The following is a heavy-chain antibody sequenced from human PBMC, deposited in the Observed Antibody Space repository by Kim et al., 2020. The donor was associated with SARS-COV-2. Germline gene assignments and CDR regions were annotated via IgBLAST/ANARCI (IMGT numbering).Heavy chain of an antibody. V-gene: IGHV3-7*01. CDR3: TRDLEL. Sequence: KQDGSAKYYVDSVKRRFTISRDIAKNSLYLQMNSLRAQDPAVYYCTRDLELWGQGTLVTVSS. CDR2: KQDGSAK. D-gene: IGHD1-7*01. J-gene: IGHJ4*02.